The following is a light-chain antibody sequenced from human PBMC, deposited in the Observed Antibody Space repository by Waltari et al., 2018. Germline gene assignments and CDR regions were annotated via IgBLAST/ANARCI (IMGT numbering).Light chain of an antibody. CDR2: EDT. Sequence: SDELTQPPSVSVYTGQTARISGCGDEVPKKVAYWYQQKSGQAPVLVIYEDTKRLSGIPEIFSGSSSGTVATLTISGAQVEDEADYYCYSTDNSGLGVFGGGTKLAV. J-gene: IGLJ2*01. CDR1: EVPKKV. CDR3: YSTDNSGLGV. V-gene: IGLV3-10*01.